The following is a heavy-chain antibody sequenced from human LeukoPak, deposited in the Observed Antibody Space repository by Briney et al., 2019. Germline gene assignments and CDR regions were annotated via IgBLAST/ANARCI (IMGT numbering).Heavy chain of an antibody. CDR2: IYPGYSDT. Sequence: GESLKISCKGSGYSFTSYWIGWVRQMPGKGPEWMGIIYPGYSDTRYSPSFQGQVTISADKSISTAYLQWSSRKASDTAMYYCARRVHYDSSGYYKEDYWGQGTLVTVSS. J-gene: IGHJ4*02. V-gene: IGHV5-51*01. CDR1: GYSFTSYW. D-gene: IGHD3-22*01. CDR3: ARRVHYDSSGYYKEDY.